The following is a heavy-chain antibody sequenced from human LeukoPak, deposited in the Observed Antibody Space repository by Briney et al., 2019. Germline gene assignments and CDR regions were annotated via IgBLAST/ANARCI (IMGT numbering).Heavy chain of an antibody. J-gene: IGHJ4*02. D-gene: IGHD1-1*01. CDR1: GFPFSDYS. V-gene: IGHV3-48*04. CDR2: IGISSGNT. Sequence: GGSLRLSCTASGFPFSDYSMNWVRQAPGKGLEWISYIGISSGNTKYADSVKGRFTISADNARNSLYLQMNSLRVEDTAVYYCARDHNYAFDNWGEGTLVSVSS. CDR3: ARDHNYAFDN.